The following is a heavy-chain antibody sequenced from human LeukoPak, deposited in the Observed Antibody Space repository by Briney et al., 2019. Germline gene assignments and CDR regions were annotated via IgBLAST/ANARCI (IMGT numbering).Heavy chain of an antibody. CDR2: VYYSGST. V-gene: IGHV4-59*01. D-gene: IGHD3-22*01. CDR1: GGSISTNY. Sequence: SETLSLTCTVSGGSISTNYWSWIRQPPGKGLEWIGYVYYSGSTNYKPSLKSRVTISVDTSKNQFSLKLTSVTAADTAVYYCARGQWLPVFDFWGQGTLVTVSS. CDR3: ARGQWLPVFDF. J-gene: IGHJ4*02.